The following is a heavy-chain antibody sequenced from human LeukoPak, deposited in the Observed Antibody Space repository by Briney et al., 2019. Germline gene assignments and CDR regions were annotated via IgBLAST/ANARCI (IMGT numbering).Heavy chain of an antibody. Sequence: GGSLRLSCAASGFTFSSYGMHWVRQAPGKGLGWVAVISYDGSNKYYADSVKGRFTISRDNSKNTLYLQMNSLRAEDTAVYYCAKLSSSSWVDYWGQGTLVTVSS. D-gene: IGHD6-13*01. CDR2: ISYDGSNK. CDR1: GFTFSSYG. V-gene: IGHV3-30*18. J-gene: IGHJ4*02. CDR3: AKLSSSSWVDY.